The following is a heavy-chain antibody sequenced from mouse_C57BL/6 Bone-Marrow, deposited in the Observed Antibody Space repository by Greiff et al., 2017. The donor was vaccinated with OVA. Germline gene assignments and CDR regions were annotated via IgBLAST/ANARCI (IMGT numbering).Heavy chain of an antibody. CDR3: ARRGRYYGSSYWYFDV. V-gene: IGHV5-12*01. CDR1: GFTFSDYY. J-gene: IGHJ1*03. CDR2: ISNGGGST. D-gene: IGHD1-1*01. Sequence: EVMLVESGGGLVQPGGSLKLSCAASGFTFSDYYMYWVRQTPEKRLEWVAYISNGGGSTYYPDTVKGRFTISRDNAKNTLYLQMSRLKSEDTAMYYCARRGRYYGSSYWYFDVWGTGTTVTVSS.